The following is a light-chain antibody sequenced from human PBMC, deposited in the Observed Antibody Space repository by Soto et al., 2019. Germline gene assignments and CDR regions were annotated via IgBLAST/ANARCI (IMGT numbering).Light chain of an antibody. CDR3: QQYNNWPPMWT. Sequence: EILMTQSPATLSLSPGERATLSCSASRSISSNLAWYQQKPGQAPRLLIYVVSTRASGIPARFRGSGSGTDFTLTISSLQSEDFAVYYCQQYNNWPPMWTFGQGTKVDIK. V-gene: IGKV3-15*01. CDR2: VVS. CDR1: RSISSN. J-gene: IGKJ1*01.